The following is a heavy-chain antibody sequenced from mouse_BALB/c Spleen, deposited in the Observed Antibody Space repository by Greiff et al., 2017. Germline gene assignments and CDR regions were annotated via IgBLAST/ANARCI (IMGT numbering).Heavy chain of an antibody. CDR2: IYPGDGDT. CDR1: GYAFSSYW. V-gene: IGHV1-80*01. J-gene: IGHJ3*01. Sequence: VQVVESGAELVRPGSSVKISCKASGYAFSSYWMNWVKQRPGQGLEWIGQIYPGDGDTNYNGKFKGKATLTADKSSSTAYMQLSSLTSEDSAVYFCARCDYRYGSFAYWGQGTLVTVSA. CDR3: ARCDYRYGSFAY. D-gene: IGHD2-14*01.